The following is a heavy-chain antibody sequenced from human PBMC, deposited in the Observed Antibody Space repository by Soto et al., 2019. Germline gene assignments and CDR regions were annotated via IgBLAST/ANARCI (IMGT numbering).Heavy chain of an antibody. D-gene: IGHD3-22*01. CDR3: ARGSSPYYYDSSGYLCWFDT. CDR1: GYTFTSYA. CDR2: INAGNGNT. Sequence: ASVKVSCKASGYTFTSYAMHWVRQAPGQRLEWMRWINAGNGNTKYSQKFRGRVTITRDTSASTAYMELSSLRSEDTAVYYCARGSSPYYYDSSGYLCWFDTWGQGTLVTVSS. J-gene: IGHJ5*02. V-gene: IGHV1-3*01.